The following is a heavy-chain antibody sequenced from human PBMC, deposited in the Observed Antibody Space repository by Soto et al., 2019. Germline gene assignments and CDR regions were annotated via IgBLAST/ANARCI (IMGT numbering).Heavy chain of an antibody. V-gene: IGHV1-24*01. CDR1: GYTLTEIS. Sequence: QVQLVQSGAEVKKPGASVKVSCKVSGYTLTEISMPWVRQAPGKGLEWMGGFDLEGGQTIYAQKFQGRVTMTEDTSTDTAYMELSSLRSDDTAVYYCATQSKYGMKDFTNLWGQGTLVTVSS. CDR2: FDLEGGQT. CDR3: ATQSKYGMKDFTNL. J-gene: IGHJ5*02. D-gene: IGHD4-17*01.